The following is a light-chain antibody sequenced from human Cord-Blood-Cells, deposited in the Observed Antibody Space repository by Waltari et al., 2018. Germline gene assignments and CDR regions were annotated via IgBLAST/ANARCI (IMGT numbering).Light chain of an antibody. Sequence: EIVMTQSPATLSVSPGERATLSCRASQSVSSNLAWYQKKPGQAPRLLIYGASTRATGIPARFRGSGSGTEFTLTISSLQSEDLAVYYCQQYNNWPPYSFGQGTKLEIK. CDR1: QSVSSN. CDR2: GAS. CDR3: QQYNNWPPYS. V-gene: IGKV3-15*01. J-gene: IGKJ2*03.